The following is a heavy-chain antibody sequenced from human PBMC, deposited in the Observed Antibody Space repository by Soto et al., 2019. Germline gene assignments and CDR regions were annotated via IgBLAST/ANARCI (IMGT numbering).Heavy chain of an antibody. CDR3: AKALGELSPESYDY. CDR1: GFTFSSYA. Sequence: QVQLVESGGGVVQPGRSLRLSCAASGFTFSSYAMHWVRQAPGKGLEWVAVISYDGSDKYYADSVKGRFTISRDNSKYTQNLQMNSLRADDTAVYYCAKALGELSPESYDYWGQGTLITVSS. V-gene: IGHV3-30*18. J-gene: IGHJ4*02. CDR2: ISYDGSDK. D-gene: IGHD3-16*02.